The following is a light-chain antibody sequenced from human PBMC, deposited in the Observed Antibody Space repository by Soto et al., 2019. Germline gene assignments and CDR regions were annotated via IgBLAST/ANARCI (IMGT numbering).Light chain of an antibody. CDR1: SSDVGPHDY. V-gene: IGLV2-14*03. CDR2: DVT. J-gene: IGLJ1*01. Sequence: QSALTQPASVSGSPGQSITISCTGSSSDVGPHDYVSWYQQHPGKAPKLVIYDVTNRPSGVSSRFSGSKSGNTASLTISGLQAEDEADYYCCSYTTSSTYVFGSGTKLTVL. CDR3: CSYTTSSTYV.